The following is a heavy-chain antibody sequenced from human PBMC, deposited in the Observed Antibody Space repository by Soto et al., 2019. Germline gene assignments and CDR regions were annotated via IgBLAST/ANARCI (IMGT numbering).Heavy chain of an antibody. J-gene: IGHJ4*02. CDR2: IWYDGSNK. Sequence: PGGPLRLSCIASGVSCNAHVMPWVRKAPGKGLEWVAVIWYDGSNKYYADSVKGRFTISRDNSKNTLYLQMNSLRAEDTAVYYCARDLLDSRSWLAYWGQGTLVPVSS. CDR3: ARDLLDSRSWLAY. V-gene: IGHV3-33*08. D-gene: IGHD6-13*01. CDR1: GVSCNAHV.